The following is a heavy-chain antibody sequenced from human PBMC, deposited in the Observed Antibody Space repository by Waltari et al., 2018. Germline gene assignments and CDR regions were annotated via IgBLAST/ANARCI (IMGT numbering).Heavy chain of an antibody. CDR3: AHTQYYDYIWGSYFCGYFDY. D-gene: IGHD3-16*01. V-gene: IGHV2-5*01. Sequence: QITLKESGPTLVKPTQTLTLTCTFSGFSLSTSGVGVGWIRQPPGKALEWLALIYWNDDKRYSPSRKSTLTVTKDASKNQAVHTMTNMDAVDTATDNCAHTQYYDYIWGSYFCGYFDYWGQGTLVTVSS. CDR1: GFSLSTSGVG. J-gene: IGHJ4*02. CDR2: IYWNDDK.